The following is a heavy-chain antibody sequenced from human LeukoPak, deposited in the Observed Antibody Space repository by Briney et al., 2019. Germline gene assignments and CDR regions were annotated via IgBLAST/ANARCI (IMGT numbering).Heavy chain of an antibody. J-gene: IGHJ4*02. V-gene: IGHV4-34*01. Sequence: SETLSLTCAVYGGSFSGYYWSWIRQPPGKELEWIGEINHSGSTNYNPSLKSRVTISVDTSKNQFSLKLSSVTAADTAVYYCARTTPAAAGSLDYWGQGTLVTVSS. CDR1: GGSFSGYY. CDR3: ARTTPAAAGSLDY. CDR2: INHSGST. D-gene: IGHD6-13*01.